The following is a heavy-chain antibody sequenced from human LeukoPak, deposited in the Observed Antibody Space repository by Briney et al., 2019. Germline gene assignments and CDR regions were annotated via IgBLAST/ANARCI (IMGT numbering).Heavy chain of an antibody. CDR3: ARDPTPMTTVTTDY. CDR1: GYTFTSYG. Sequence: GASVKVSCKASGYTFTSYGISWVRQAPGQGLECMGWISAYNGNTNYAQKLQGRVTMTTDTSTSTAYMELRSLRSDDTAVYYCARDPTPMTTVTTDYWGQGTLVTVSS. D-gene: IGHD4-17*01. V-gene: IGHV1-18*01. J-gene: IGHJ4*02. CDR2: ISAYNGNT.